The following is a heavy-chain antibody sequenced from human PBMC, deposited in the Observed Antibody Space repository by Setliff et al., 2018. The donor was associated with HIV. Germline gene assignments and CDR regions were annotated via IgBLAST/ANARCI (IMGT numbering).Heavy chain of an antibody. V-gene: IGHV4-39*01. D-gene: IGHD6-13*01. Sequence: SETLSLTCSVSGASISSSSYSWGWIRQPPGKGLEWIGSLYSSGRTYYKSSLKSRVTISVDTSRNQISLGLDSLTAADTAIYYCAGSYGSSWFGPFDYWGQGTLVTVSS. CDR1: GASISSSSYS. J-gene: IGHJ4*02. CDR2: LYSSGRT. CDR3: AGSYGSSWFGPFDY.